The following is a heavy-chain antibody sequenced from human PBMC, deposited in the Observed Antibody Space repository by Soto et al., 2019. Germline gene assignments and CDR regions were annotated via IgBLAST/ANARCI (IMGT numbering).Heavy chain of an antibody. D-gene: IGHD4-4*01. CDR1: GYTFTGYY. J-gene: IGHJ6*02. CDR3: AREGVLYLTTYYYYGMDV. CDR2: INPNSGGT. V-gene: IGHV1-2*02. Sequence: VASVKVSCKASGYTFTGYYMHWVRQAPGQGLEWMGWINPNSGGTNYAQKFQGRVTMTRDTSISTAYMELSRLRSDDTAVYYCAREGVLYLTTYYYYGMDVWGQGTTVTVSS.